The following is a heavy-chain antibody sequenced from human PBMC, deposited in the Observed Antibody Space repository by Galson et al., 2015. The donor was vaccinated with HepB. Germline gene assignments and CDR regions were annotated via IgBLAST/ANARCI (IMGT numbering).Heavy chain of an antibody. D-gene: IGHD3-22*01. J-gene: IGHJ5*02. Sequence: SVKVSCKASGYTFSNYAIHWVRQAPGQRLEWMGWINVDNGDTKYSLKSQGRVIITRDTSASTVYMELGSLRSGDTAVYYCAREPHYVSSAYYYLWGQGTLVTVSS. CDR1: GYTFSNYA. CDR3: AREPHYVSSAYYYL. CDR2: INVDNGDT. V-gene: IGHV1-3*01.